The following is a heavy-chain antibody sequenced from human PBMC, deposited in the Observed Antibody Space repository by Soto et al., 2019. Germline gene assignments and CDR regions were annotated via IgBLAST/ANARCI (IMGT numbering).Heavy chain of an antibody. CDR1: GDTFTIFA. V-gene: IGHV1-69*13. D-gene: IGHD3-10*01. Sequence: SVKVSCKASGDTFTIFAISWVRQAPGQGLEWMGGIIPTIGTTNYAQRFQGRITITGDESTGTAYMELSSLKSEDTAVYYCARARLSRSWWFDPWGQGTLVTVSS. J-gene: IGHJ5*02. CDR3: ARARLSRSWWFDP. CDR2: IIPTIGTT.